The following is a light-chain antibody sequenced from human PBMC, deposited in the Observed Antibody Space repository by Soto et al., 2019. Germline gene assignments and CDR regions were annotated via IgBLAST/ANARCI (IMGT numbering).Light chain of an antibody. CDR3: QQYYSTRT. CDR1: QIVLYSSNNKNY. J-gene: IGKJ1*01. Sequence: DIVMTQSPDSLGVSLGERATINCKSSQIVLYSSNNKNYLAWYQQKPGQPPKLLIYWASTRESGVPDRFSGSGSGTDFTLTISSLQAEDVAVYYCQQYYSTRTFGQGTKVDIK. V-gene: IGKV4-1*01. CDR2: WAS.